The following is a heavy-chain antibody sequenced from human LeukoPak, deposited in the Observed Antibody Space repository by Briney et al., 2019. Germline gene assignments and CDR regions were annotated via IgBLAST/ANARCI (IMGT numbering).Heavy chain of an antibody. CDR3: AKAIVVVPAAPIDY. Sequence: GGSLRLSCAASGSTFSSYAMSWVRQAPGKGLEWVSAISGSGGSTYYADSVKGRFTISRDNSKNTLYLQMNSLRAEDTAVYYCAKAIVVVPAAPIDYWGQGTLVTVSS. CDR1: GSTFSSYA. D-gene: IGHD2-2*01. V-gene: IGHV3-23*01. CDR2: ISGSGGST. J-gene: IGHJ4*02.